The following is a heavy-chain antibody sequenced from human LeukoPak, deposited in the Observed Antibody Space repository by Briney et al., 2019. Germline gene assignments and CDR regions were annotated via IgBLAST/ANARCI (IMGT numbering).Heavy chain of an antibody. CDR1: GFTFSSYA. J-gene: IGHJ4*02. CDR3: ARQVAMGRGYSRDY. Sequence: PGGSLRLFCAASGFTFSSYAIQWVRQAPGQGLEWVTVISYDGSSKYYADSVKGRFTISRDNSKNTLYLQMNSLRAEDTAVYYCARQVAMGRGYSRDYWGQGTLVTVSS. D-gene: IGHD3-22*01. CDR2: ISYDGSSK. V-gene: IGHV3-30-3*01.